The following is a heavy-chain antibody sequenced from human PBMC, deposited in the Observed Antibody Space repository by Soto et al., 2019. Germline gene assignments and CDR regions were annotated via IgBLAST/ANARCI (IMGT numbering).Heavy chain of an antibody. CDR3: ASDCSSASGYWLGGADAFDM. CDR1: GFTFSSYS. D-gene: IGHD2-2*01. J-gene: IGHJ3*02. CDR2: ISSSSSYI. Sequence: EVQLVESGGGLVKPGGSLRLSCAASGFTFSSYSMNWVRQAPGQGLEWVSSISSSSSYIYYADSVKGRFTISRDNAKKSLDLQMNSLRAEDTAVYYCASDCSSASGYWLGGADAFDMWGQGTMVTVSS. V-gene: IGHV3-21*01.